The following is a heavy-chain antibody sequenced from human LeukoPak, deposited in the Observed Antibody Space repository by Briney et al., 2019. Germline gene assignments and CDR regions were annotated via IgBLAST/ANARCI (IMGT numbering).Heavy chain of an antibody. CDR1: GYTFTGYY. V-gene: IGHV1-2*02. D-gene: IGHD3-22*01. CDR3: ARGANVIVVAYSV. J-gene: IGHJ4*02. Sequence: GASVKLSCKASGYTFTGYYMHWVRQAPGQGLKWMGWINPNSGGTNYAQKFQGRVTMTRDTSISTAYMELSRLRSDDTAVYYCARGANVIVVAYSVWGQGTLVTVSS. CDR2: INPNSGGT.